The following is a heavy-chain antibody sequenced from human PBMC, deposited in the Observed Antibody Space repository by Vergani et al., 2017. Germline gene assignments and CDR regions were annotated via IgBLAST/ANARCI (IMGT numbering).Heavy chain of an antibody. Sequence: QVQLVESGGGLVKPGGSLRLSCAASGFTFSDYYMSWIRQAPGKGLEWVSYISSSSSYTNYADSVKGRFTISRDNAKNSLYLQMNSLRAEDTAVYYCARDIGDYYDSSGYYYYDYWGQGTLVTVSS. CDR3: ARDIGDYYDSSGYYYYDY. CDR1: GFTFSDYY. D-gene: IGHD3-22*01. V-gene: IGHV3-11*05. CDR2: ISSSSSYT. J-gene: IGHJ4*02.